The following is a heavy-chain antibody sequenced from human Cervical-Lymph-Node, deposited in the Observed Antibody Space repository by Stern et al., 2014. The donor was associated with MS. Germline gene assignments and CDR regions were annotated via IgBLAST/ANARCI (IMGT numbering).Heavy chain of an antibody. D-gene: IGHD4-23*01. CDR2: INPKNGGT. CDR3: ARGGDTVDFDY. V-gene: IGHV1-2*04. Sequence: QVQLVQSGAEVMKPGASVKVSCTASGYTFSDSYMHWVRQAPGQGLEWMGWINPKNGGTNYAQKFQGWVTLTSDTSVSTFYMDLSRLKSDDTAVYYCARGGDTVDFDYWGQGTLVTVSS. J-gene: IGHJ4*02. CDR1: GYTFSDSY.